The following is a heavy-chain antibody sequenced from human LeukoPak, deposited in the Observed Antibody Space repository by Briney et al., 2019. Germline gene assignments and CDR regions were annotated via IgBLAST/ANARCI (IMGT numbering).Heavy chain of an antibody. J-gene: IGHJ4*02. CDR2: IKQDGSEK. V-gene: IGHV3-7*03. Sequence: GSLRLSCAASGFTFSSYAMSWVRQAPGKGLEWVANIKQDGSEKYYVDSVKGRFTISRDNAKNSLYLQMNSLRAEDTAVYYCARERRDYDFWSGSYFDYWGQGTLVTVSS. D-gene: IGHD3-3*01. CDR3: ARERRDYDFWSGSYFDY. CDR1: GFTFSSYA.